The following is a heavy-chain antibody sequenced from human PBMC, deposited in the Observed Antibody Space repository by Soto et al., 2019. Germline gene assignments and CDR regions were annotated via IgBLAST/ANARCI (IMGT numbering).Heavy chain of an antibody. V-gene: IGHV3-30-3*01. CDR1: GFSFSTYA. CDR3: AREDY. J-gene: IGHJ4*02. CDR2: ISYDGSNK. Sequence: QVQLVESGGGVVQPGRSLRLSCAASGFSFSTYAMYWVRQAPGRGLEWVAVISYDGSNKYYADSVKGRFTISRDNSKNTLYLQVNSLRTEDTAVYYCAREDYWGQGTLVTVSS.